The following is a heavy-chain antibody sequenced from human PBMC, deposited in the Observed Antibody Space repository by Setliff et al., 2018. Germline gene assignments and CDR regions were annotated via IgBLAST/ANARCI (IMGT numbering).Heavy chain of an antibody. V-gene: IGHV5-51*01. J-gene: IGHJ3*01. Sequence: SLKISCKASGYIFTNYWIGWVRQMPGKGLEWMGVTYPGDSDTRYSPSFQGQVTISADKSINTAYLQWSSLKASDTAIYYCTRHEDRNKCTSSSCYRENDAFDVWGQGAMVTVSS. D-gene: IGHD2-2*01. CDR1: GYIFTNYW. CDR2: TYPGDSDT. CDR3: TRHEDRNKCTSSSCYRENDAFDV.